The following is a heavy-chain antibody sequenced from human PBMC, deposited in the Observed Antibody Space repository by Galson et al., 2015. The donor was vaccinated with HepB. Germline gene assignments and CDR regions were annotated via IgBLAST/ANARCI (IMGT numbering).Heavy chain of an antibody. CDR2: INPNTGAT. Sequence: SVKVSCKASGYSFTGHYIHWVRQAPGQGLEWVGWINPNTGATNYGRNFQGRVTMTRDMSITTIHMDLRRLRGDDTAIYYCTRGGRGDVVLVVGAPNPGEWFAPWGQGTLVIVSS. V-gene: IGHV1-2*02. CDR1: GYSFTGHY. CDR3: TRGGRGDVVLVVGAPNPGEWFAP. D-gene: IGHD2-8*02. J-gene: IGHJ5*02.